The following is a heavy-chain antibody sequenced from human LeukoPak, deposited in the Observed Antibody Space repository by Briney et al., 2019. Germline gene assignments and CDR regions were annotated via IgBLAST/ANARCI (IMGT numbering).Heavy chain of an antibody. CDR2: IYYSGST. CDR1: GGSISSYY. D-gene: IGHD3-10*01. Sequence: PSETLSLTCAVYGGSISSYYWSWIRQPPGKGLEWIGYIYYSGSTNYNPSLKSRVTISVDTSKNQFSLKLSSVTAADTAVYYCARDTGELAFDIWGQGTMVTVSS. CDR3: ARDTGELAFDI. J-gene: IGHJ3*02. V-gene: IGHV4-59*01.